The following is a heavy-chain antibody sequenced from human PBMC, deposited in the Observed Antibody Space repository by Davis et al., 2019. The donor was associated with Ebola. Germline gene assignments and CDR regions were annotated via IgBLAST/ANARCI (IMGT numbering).Heavy chain of an antibody. V-gene: IGHV1-8*01. D-gene: IGHD4-17*01. CDR3: ARGSFGDYMFDH. J-gene: IGHJ4*02. Sequence: AASVKVSCKASGYTFTNYDINWVRQATGQGLEWVGWMNPNSGNTYYAQKFQGRVTLTTDTSTSTAYMDVRSLRSDDSAVYYCARGSFGDYMFDHWGQGTLVTVSS. CDR1: GYTFTNYD. CDR2: MNPNSGNT.